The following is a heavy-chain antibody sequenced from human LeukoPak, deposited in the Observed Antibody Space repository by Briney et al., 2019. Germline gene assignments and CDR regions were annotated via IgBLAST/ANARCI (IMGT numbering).Heavy chain of an antibody. D-gene: IGHD2-2*01. CDR1: GFTFGGSA. Sequence: GGSLRLSCAASGFTFGGSAMHWVRQASGKGLEWVGRIRSKANSYATAYAASVKGRFTISRDDSKNTAYLQMNSLKTEDTAVYYCTRLPERTRSFDYWGQGTLVTVSS. V-gene: IGHV3-73*01. CDR2: IRSKANSYAT. J-gene: IGHJ4*02. CDR3: TRLPERTRSFDY.